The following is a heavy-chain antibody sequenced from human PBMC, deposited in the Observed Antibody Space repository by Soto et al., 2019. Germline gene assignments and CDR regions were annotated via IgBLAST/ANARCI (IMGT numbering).Heavy chain of an antibody. CDR1: GFTFSGSA. D-gene: IGHD3-3*01. CDR3: TRWYDFWSGYYDPYYYYGMDV. V-gene: IGHV3-73*01. J-gene: IGHJ6*02. Sequence: LRLSCAASGFTFSGSAMHWVRQASGKGLEWVGRIRSKANSYATAYAASVKGRFTISRDDSKNTAYLQMNSLKTEDTAVYYCTRWYDFWSGYYDPYYYYGMDVWGQGTTVTVSS. CDR2: IRSKANSYAT.